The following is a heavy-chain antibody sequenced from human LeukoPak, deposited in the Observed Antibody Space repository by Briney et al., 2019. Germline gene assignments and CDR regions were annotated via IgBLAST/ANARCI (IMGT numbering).Heavy chain of an antibody. Sequence: SETLSLTCTVSGGSISSYYWSWIRQPPGKGLEWIGYIYYSGSTNYNPSLKSRVTMSVDTSKNQFSLKLSSVTAADTAVYYCAGFGDLYFDYWGQGTLVTVSS. J-gene: IGHJ4*02. CDR1: GGSISSYY. D-gene: IGHD3-10*01. CDR3: AGFGDLYFDY. CDR2: IYYSGST. V-gene: IGHV4-59*08.